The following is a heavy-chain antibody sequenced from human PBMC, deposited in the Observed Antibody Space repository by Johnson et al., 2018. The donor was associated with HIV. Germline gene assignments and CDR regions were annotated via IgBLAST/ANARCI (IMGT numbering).Heavy chain of an antibody. CDR1: GFTFSSYA. CDR3: TTGLYWNDAFNI. J-gene: IGHJ3*02. V-gene: IGHV3-NL1*01. Sequence: QVQLVESGGGVVQPGGSLRLSCAASGFTFSSYAMHWVRQAPGKGLEWVAVIYSGGSTYYTVSVKGRFTISRDGSKNTLYLHMNSLKTEDTGVYYCTTGLYWNDAFNIWGQGTMVSVSS. D-gene: IGHD1-1*01. CDR2: IYSGGST.